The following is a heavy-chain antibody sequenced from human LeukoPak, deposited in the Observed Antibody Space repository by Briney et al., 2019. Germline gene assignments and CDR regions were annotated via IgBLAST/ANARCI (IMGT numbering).Heavy chain of an antibody. V-gene: IGHV1-2*02. D-gene: IGHD1-26*01. CDR2: INPNSGGT. J-gene: IGHJ4*02. CDR3: ARDLLSGSLGG. Sequence: GASVQVSCKASVYTFTGYYMHWVRQAPGQGLEWMGWINPNSGGTNYAQKFQGRVTMTRDTSISTAYMELSRLRSDDTAVYYCARDLLSGSLGGWGQGTLVTVSS. CDR1: VYTFTGYY.